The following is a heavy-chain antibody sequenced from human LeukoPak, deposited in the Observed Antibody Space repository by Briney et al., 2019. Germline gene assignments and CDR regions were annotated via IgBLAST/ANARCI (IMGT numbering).Heavy chain of an antibody. CDR2: ISWNSGSI. CDR1: GFTFDDYA. Sequence: PGRSLRLSCAASGFTFDDYAMHWVRQAPGKGLEWVSGISWNSGSIGYADSVKGRFTISRDNAKNSLYLQMNSLRAEDTALYYCAKDNDSSYYHYGMDVWGQGTTVTVSS. D-gene: IGHD3-3*01. J-gene: IGHJ6*02. V-gene: IGHV3-9*01. CDR3: AKDNDSSYYHYGMDV.